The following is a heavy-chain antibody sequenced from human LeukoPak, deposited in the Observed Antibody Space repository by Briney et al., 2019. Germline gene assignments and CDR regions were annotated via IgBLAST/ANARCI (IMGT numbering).Heavy chain of an antibody. J-gene: IGHJ6*02. Sequence: SETLSLTCAVYGGSFSGYYWSWIRQPPGKGLEWIGEINHSGSTNYNPSLKSRVTISVDTSKNQFSLKLSSVTAADTAVYYCARGEDSSSWYLGYYYGMDIWGQGTTVTVSS. D-gene: IGHD6-13*01. CDR1: GGSFSGYY. CDR2: INHSGST. CDR3: ARGEDSSSWYLGYYYGMDI. V-gene: IGHV4-34*01.